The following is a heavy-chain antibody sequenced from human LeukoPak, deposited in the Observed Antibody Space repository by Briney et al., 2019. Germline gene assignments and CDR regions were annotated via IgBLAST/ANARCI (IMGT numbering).Heavy chain of an antibody. Sequence: ASVKVSCKASGYTFTSYAMHWVRQAPGQRLEWMGWINAGNGNTKYSQKFQGRVTITRDTSASTAYMELSSLRSEDTAVYYCARESSDSYHAENDYWGQGTLVTVSS. CDR3: ARESSDSYHAENDY. V-gene: IGHV1-3*01. J-gene: IGHJ4*02. D-gene: IGHD2-21*01. CDR2: INAGNGNT. CDR1: GYTFTSYA.